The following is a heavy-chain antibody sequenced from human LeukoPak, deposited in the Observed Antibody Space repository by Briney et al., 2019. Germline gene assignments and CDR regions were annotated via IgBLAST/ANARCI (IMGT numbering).Heavy chain of an antibody. CDR2: IYTSGST. CDR3: ARDYYYDSSGLNNWFDP. J-gene: IGHJ5*02. CDR1: GGSISSYY. V-gene: IGHV4-4*07. Sequence: PSETLSLTCTVSGGSISSYYWSWIRQPAGKGLERIGRIYTSGSTNYNPSLKSRVTMSVDTSKNQFSLKLSSVTAADTAVYYCARDYYYDSSGLNNWFDPWGQGTLVTVSS. D-gene: IGHD3-22*01.